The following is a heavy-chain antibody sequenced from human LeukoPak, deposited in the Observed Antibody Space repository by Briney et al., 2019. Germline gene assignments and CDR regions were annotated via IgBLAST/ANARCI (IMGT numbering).Heavy chain of an antibody. Sequence: GGSLRLSCTASGFTFSSYAMHWVRQAPGKGLEWVAVIWYDGSNKNYADSVKGRFAISRDNSNNTLYLQMNSLRAEDTAVYYCARSAYSSSWYGDYWGQGTLVTVSS. J-gene: IGHJ4*02. CDR2: IWYDGSNK. CDR1: GFTFSSYA. V-gene: IGHV3-33*08. D-gene: IGHD6-13*01. CDR3: ARSAYSSSWYGDY.